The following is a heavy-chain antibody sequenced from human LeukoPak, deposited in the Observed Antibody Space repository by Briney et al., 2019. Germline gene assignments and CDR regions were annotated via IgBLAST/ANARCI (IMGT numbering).Heavy chain of an antibody. V-gene: IGHV3-23*01. D-gene: IGHD1-26*01. Sequence: PGGSPRLSCAASGFTFSSYAMSWVRQAPGKGLEWVSTISGSGGSTYHADSVKGRFTISRDNSKNTLYLQMDSLRAEDTAVYYCAKVRGGSYLAYFDYWGQGALVTVSS. J-gene: IGHJ4*02. CDR2: ISGSGGST. CDR1: GFTFSSYA. CDR3: AKVRGGSYLAYFDY.